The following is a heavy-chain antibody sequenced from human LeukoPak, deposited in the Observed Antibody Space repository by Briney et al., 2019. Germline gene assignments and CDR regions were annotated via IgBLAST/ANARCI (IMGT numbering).Heavy chain of an antibody. J-gene: IGHJ4*02. D-gene: IGHD2-21*02. V-gene: IGHV1-46*01. CDR1: VYSLSSYY. Sequence: ASVKVSCKASVYSLSSYYMHWVPQAPGQGLEWMGIINPSGDSTNYPQKFQGRVTMTRDTSTSTVYMELSSLSSEDAALYYSAGQYYGDCDGYCGRYCFDYWGQGTLVTVSS. CDR2: INPSGDST. CDR3: AGQYYGDCDGYCGRYCFDY.